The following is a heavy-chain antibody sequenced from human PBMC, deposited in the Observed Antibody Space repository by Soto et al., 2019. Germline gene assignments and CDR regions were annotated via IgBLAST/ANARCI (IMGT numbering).Heavy chain of an antibody. CDR1: GFTFGHYA. Sequence: QVQLAESGGGVVKPGRSLRLSCAASGFTFGHYAMHWVRQAPGKGLEWLAIISYDGDNEYYAGSVRGRCTISRDNSKNTLYLQTNNLRHEDTAVYYCAKDGGPVYCNSPGCSAKHFDYWGQGTLVTVSS. J-gene: IGHJ4*02. CDR2: ISYDGDNE. CDR3: AKDGGPVYCNSPGCSAKHFDY. V-gene: IGHV3-30*18. D-gene: IGHD2-2*01.